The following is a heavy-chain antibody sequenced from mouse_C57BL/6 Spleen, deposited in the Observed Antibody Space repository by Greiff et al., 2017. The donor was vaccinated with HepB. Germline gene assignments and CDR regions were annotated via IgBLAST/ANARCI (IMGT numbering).Heavy chain of an antibody. CDR2: IRSKSSNYAT. CDR3: VRGVNWGYYYAMDY. D-gene: IGHD4-1*01. CDR1: GFTFNTYA. J-gene: IGHJ4*01. Sequence: EVMLVESGGGLVQPKGSLKLSCAASGFTFNTYAMHWVRQAPGKGLEWVARIRSKSSNYATYYADSVKDRFTISRDDSQSMLYLQMNNLKTEDTAMYYCVRGVNWGYYYAMDYWGQGTSVTVSS. V-gene: IGHV10-3*01.